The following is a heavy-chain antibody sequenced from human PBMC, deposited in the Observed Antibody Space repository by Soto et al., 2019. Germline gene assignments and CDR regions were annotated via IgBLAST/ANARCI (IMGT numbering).Heavy chain of an antibody. J-gene: IGHJ4*02. CDR3: AKVGSAAALDY. CDR1: GFTFSSYG. Sequence: QVQLVESGGGVVQPGRSLRLSCAASGFTFSSYGMHWVRQAPGKGLEWVAVISYDGSNKYYADSVKGRFTISRDNSKNTLYLQMNSLRAEDTAVYYCAKVGSAAALDYWGQGTLVTVSS. D-gene: IGHD6-13*01. CDR2: ISYDGSNK. V-gene: IGHV3-30*18.